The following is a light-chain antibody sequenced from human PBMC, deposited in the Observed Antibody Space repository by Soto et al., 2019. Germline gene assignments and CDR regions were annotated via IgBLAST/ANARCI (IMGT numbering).Light chain of an antibody. V-gene: IGKV3-15*01. Sequence: IVMTQSPGTLFVSPGERVTFSCRASQSVSSNVAWYQQKPGQAPRLFIYAASTRATGVSARFSGWGSGIDFTLTISSLQSEDFAVYYCQHYNNWPPMYSFGQGTKLEIK. J-gene: IGKJ2*01. CDR1: QSVSSN. CDR3: QHYNNWPPMYS. CDR2: AAS.